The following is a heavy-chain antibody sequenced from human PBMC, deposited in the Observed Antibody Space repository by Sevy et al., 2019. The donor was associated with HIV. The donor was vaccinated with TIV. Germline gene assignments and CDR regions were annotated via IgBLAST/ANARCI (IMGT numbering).Heavy chain of an antibody. CDR1: GYTFTGYY. J-gene: IGHJ4*02. CDR3: ARVSMRDIVVVPAALYYFDY. CDR2: INPNSGGT. V-gene: IGHV1-2*02. Sequence: ASVKVSCKASGYTFTGYYMYWVRQAPGQGLEWMGWINPNSGGTNYAQKFQGRVTMTRDTSISTAYMELSRLRSDDTAVYYCARVSMRDIVVVPAALYYFDYWGQGTLVTVSS. D-gene: IGHD2-2*01.